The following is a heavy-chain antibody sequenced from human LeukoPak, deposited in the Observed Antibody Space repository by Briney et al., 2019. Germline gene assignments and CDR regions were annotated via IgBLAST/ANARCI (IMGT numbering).Heavy chain of an antibody. CDR2: IYYSGST. V-gene: IGHV4-59*01. J-gene: IGHJ4*02. Sequence: PPETLSLTCTVSGGSISSYYWSWIRQPPGKGLEWIGYIYYSGSTNYSPSLKSRVTISVDTSKNQFSLKLSSVTAADTAVYYCARGGFGSSWPVDYWGQGTLVTVSS. CDR1: GGSISSYY. D-gene: IGHD6-13*01. CDR3: ARGGFGSSWPVDY.